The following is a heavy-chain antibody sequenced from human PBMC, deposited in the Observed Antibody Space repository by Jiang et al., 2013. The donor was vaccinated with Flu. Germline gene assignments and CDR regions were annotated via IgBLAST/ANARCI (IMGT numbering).Heavy chain of an antibody. CDR1: GFTFSSHA. V-gene: IGHV3-23*01. Sequence: VQLLESGGGLVQPGGSLRLSCAVSGFTFSSHAMSWVRQAPGKGLEWVSAISAGGSSKYHADSVMGRFTISRDNSKNTLYLQMNSLRAEDTAVYYCAKGNEGDYDFWTGYPFDSWGQGTLVTVSS. J-gene: IGHJ4*02. CDR2: ISAGGSSK. D-gene: IGHD3-3*01. CDR3: AKGNEGDYDFWTGYPFDS.